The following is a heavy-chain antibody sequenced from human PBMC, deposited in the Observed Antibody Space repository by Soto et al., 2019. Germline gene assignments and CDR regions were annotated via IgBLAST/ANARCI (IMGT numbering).Heavy chain of an antibody. Sequence: QVQLQESGPGLVKPSQTLSLTCTVSGGSISSGGYYWSWIRQHPGKGLEWIGYIYYSGSTYYNPSLKSRVTISVDTSKNQFSLKLSSVPAADTAVYYCAREGYCSSTSCYAGAFDIWGQGTMVTVSS. D-gene: IGHD2-2*01. CDR3: AREGYCSSTSCYAGAFDI. J-gene: IGHJ3*02. CDR1: GGSISSGGYY. CDR2: IYYSGST. V-gene: IGHV4-31*03.